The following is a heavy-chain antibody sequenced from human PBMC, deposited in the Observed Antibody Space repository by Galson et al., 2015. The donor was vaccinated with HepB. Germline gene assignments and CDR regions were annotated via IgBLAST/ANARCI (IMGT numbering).Heavy chain of an antibody. CDR3: ARAYSGYAPASDY. V-gene: IGHV1-3*01. D-gene: IGHD5-12*01. J-gene: IGHJ4*02. CDR1: GYTFTSYA. CDR2: INAGNGNT. Sequence: SVKVSCKASGYTFTSYAMHWVRQAPGQRLEWMGWINAGNGNTKYSQKFQGRVTITRDTSASTAYMELSSLRSEDTAVYYCARAYSGYAPASDYWGQGTLVTVSS.